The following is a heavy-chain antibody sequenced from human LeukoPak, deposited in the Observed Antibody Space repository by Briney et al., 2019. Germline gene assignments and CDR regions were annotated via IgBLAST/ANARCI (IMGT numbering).Heavy chain of an antibody. CDR3: AKSSGEGATKREFDY. CDR2: ISGSGGST. Sequence: PGRSLRLSCAASGFTFSSYAMHWVRQAPGKGLEWVSTISGSGGSTYYADSVKGRFTISRDNSKNTLYLQMNSLRAEDTAVYYCAKSSGEGATKREFDYWGQGTLVTVSS. J-gene: IGHJ4*02. CDR1: GFTFSSYA. V-gene: IGHV3-23*01. D-gene: IGHD1-26*01.